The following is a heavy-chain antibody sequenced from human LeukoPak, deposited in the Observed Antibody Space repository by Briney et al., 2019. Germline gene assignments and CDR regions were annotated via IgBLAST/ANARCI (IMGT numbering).Heavy chain of an antibody. CDR2: SYYSGNT. Sequence: SETLSLTCTLSGGSITTTTYYWGWIRQPPGKGLEWIGSSYYSGNTYYNPSLKSRLTISIDTSRKQFSLKLSSVTAADTAVYYCARGQHPYYYYYMDVWGKGTTVTVSS. D-gene: IGHD2-2*01. J-gene: IGHJ6*03. CDR1: GGSITTTTYY. CDR3: ARGQHPYYYYYMDV. V-gene: IGHV4-39*01.